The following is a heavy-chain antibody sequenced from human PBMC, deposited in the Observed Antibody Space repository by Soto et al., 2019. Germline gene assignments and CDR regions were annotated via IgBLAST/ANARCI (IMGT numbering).Heavy chain of an antibody. D-gene: IGHD3-22*01. V-gene: IGHV4-59*01. Sequence: QVQLQESGPGLVKPSETLSLTCTVSGGSISSYYWSWIRQPPGKGLEWIGYIYYSGSTNYNPPLKSRVTISVDTSKNQFSLKLSSVTAADTAVYYCATGGAYEYGMDVWGQGTTVTVSS. CDR2: IYYSGST. J-gene: IGHJ6*02. CDR3: ATGGAYEYGMDV. CDR1: GGSISSYY.